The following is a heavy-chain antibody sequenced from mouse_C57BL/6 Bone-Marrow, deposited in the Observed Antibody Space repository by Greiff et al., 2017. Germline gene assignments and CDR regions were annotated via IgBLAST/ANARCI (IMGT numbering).Heavy chain of an antibody. CDR3: TRDDDYDGYWYFDV. CDR1: GFTFSSYA. D-gene: IGHD2-4*01. V-gene: IGHV5-9-1*02. J-gene: IGHJ1*03. Sequence: EVKLMQSGEGLVKPGGSLKLSCAASGFTFSSYAMSWVRQTPEKRLEWVAYISSGGDYIYYADHVKGRFTISRDNARNTLYLQMSSLKSEDTAMYYCTRDDDYDGYWYFDVWGTGATGTVSS. CDR2: ISSGGDYI.